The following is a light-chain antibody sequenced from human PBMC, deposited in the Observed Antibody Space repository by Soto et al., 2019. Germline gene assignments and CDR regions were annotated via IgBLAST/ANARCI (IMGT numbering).Light chain of an antibody. Sequence: EIVMTQSPDTLSVSPGERATLSCRASQSVRSSLAWYQQKPGQAPRLLIYGASTRATGIPARFSGSGSGTEFTLTISSQQSEDSAVYYCHQYNNWWTFGQGTKVEIK. CDR1: QSVRSS. CDR3: HQYNNWWT. J-gene: IGKJ1*01. CDR2: GAS. V-gene: IGKV3-15*01.